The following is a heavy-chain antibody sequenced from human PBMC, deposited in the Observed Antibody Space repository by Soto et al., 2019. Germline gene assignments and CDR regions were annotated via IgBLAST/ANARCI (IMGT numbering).Heavy chain of an antibody. Sequence: PGGSLRLSCAASGFTFRTYWMSWVRQAPGTGLEWVATIGQDGGVKYYVDSVKGRFTISRDNAKNSLDLQMNNLRVEDTAMYYGALDESFAYWGLGALVTVSS. CDR3: ALDESFAY. CDR2: IGQDGGVK. V-gene: IGHV3-7*03. J-gene: IGHJ4*02. CDR1: GFTFRTYW.